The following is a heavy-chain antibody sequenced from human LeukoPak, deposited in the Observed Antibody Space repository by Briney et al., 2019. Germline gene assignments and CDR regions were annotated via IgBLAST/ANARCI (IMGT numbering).Heavy chain of an antibody. Sequence: SQTLSLTCVIYGDSVSSNSASWTWIRQSPSRGHEWLGRTYYRSEWYSDYAVSVRSRITINSDTSNNQFSLHLNSVTPEDTAVYYCARGTSRAFNYWGQGTLVTVSS. CDR1: GDSVSSNSAS. V-gene: IGHV6-1*01. D-gene: IGHD3-3*02. J-gene: IGHJ4*02. CDR2: TYYRSEWYS. CDR3: ARGTSRAFNY.